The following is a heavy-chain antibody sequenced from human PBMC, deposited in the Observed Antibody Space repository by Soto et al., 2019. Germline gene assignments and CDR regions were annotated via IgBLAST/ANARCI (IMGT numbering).Heavy chain of an antibody. D-gene: IGHD3-16*01. J-gene: IGHJ6*02. V-gene: IGHV4-31*03. CDR2: IYYSGST. Sequence: PSETLSLTCTVSGGSISSGGYYWSWIRQHPGKGLEWIGYIYYSGSTYYNPSLKSRVTISVDTSKNQFSLKLSSVTAADTAVYYCARDYGRITFGGPYYYYGMDVWGQGTTVTV. CDR3: ARDYGRITFGGPYYYYGMDV. CDR1: GGSISSGGYY.